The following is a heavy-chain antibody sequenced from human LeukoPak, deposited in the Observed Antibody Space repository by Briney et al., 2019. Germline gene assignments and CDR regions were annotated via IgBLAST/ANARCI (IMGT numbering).Heavy chain of an antibody. D-gene: IGHD2-15*01. CDR3: AKSHSVAQRGYFDH. V-gene: IGHV3-23*01. CDR2: ISNTGDNT. Sequence: GGSPRLSCAASGFTFTTYAMSWVRQAPGKGLEWLSTISNTGDNTYFADSVKGRFTISRDNSKNLVYLHMNSLRAEDTAVYYCAKSHSVAQRGYFDHWGQGTLVTVSS. CDR1: GFTFTTYA. J-gene: IGHJ4*02.